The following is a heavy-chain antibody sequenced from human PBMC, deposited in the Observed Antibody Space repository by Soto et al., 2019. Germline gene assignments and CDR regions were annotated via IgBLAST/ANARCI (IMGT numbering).Heavy chain of an antibody. CDR1: GFTFSSYD. J-gene: IGHJ4*02. V-gene: IGHV3-64*01. CDR3: VRRVSGNYDY. Sequence: EVQLAESGGGMVQPGGSLRLSCVASGFTFSSYDMHWVRQAPGKGLEYVSSISSNGGTTYYGNSVKGSLTISRDNSKNTLYLQMGSLRAEDMAVYYCVRRVSGNYDYWGQGTLVTVSS. CDR2: ISSNGGTT. D-gene: IGHD1-7*01.